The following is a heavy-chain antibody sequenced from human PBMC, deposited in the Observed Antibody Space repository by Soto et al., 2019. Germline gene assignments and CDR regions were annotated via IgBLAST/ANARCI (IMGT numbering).Heavy chain of an antibody. V-gene: IGHV4-4*07. J-gene: IGHJ4*02. CDR3: ARDIGSYAYAEGY. CDR2: VYSSGTT. CDR1: GGSINSYW. Sequence: QVQLQESGPGLVKPSETLSLTCSVSGGSINSYWWSWIRQPAGKGLEWIGRVYSSGTTDYNPSLNSRATMSVETSQNQFSLKMTSVTAADTAVYYCARDIGSYAYAEGYWGQGIQVTVSS. D-gene: IGHD2-2*01.